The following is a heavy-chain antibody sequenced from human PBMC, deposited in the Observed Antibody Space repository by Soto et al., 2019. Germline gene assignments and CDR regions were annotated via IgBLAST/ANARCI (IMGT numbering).Heavy chain of an antibody. D-gene: IGHD5-18*01. J-gene: IGHJ6*02. CDR1: GFSFSGYG. CDR3: ATRDTAMDVYYYDGMDG. Sequence: GGSLRLSCAASGFSFSGYGMHWLRQAPVKGLEVVAVISYDGSNKYYADSVKGRFTISRDNSKNTLYLQMKRLRAEDTAVYYGATRDTAMDVYYYDGMDGWGQRTTV. CDR2: ISYDGSNK. V-gene: IGHV3-30*03.